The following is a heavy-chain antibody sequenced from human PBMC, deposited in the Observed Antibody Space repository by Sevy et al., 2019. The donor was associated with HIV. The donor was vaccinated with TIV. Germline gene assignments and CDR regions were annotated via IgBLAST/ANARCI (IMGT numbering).Heavy chain of an antibody. Sequence: GGSLRLSCSASGFTFSSYAMHWVRQAPGKGLEYVSAISSNGGSTYYADSVKGRFTISRDNSKNTLYLQMGSLRAEDTAVYYCVVSRITMIVVVIVFDYWGQGTLVTVSS. V-gene: IGHV3-64D*06. D-gene: IGHD3-22*01. CDR1: GFTFSSYA. J-gene: IGHJ4*02. CDR2: ISSNGGST. CDR3: VVSRITMIVVVIVFDY.